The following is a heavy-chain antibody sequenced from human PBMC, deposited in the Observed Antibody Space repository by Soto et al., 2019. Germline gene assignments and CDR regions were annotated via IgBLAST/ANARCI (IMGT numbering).Heavy chain of an antibody. CDR1: GYTLTELS. V-gene: IGHV1-24*01. CDR2: FDPEDGET. Sequence: RASVKVSCKVSGYTLTELSMHWVRQAPGKGLEWMGGFDPEDGETIYAQRFQGRVTMTEDTSTDTAYMELSSLRSEDTAVYYCATGYYGSGSYYLGGPYYYYHMDVWGKGTTVTVSS. D-gene: IGHD3-10*01. CDR3: ATGYYGSGSYYLGGPYYYYHMDV. J-gene: IGHJ6*03.